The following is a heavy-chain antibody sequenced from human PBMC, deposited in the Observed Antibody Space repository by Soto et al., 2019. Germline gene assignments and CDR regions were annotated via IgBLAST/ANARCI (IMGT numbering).Heavy chain of an antibody. CDR2: ISSSGSTL. CDR3: AIAEDRAIAAAGTGFDY. D-gene: IGHD6-13*01. J-gene: IGHJ4*02. Sequence: GGSLRLSCAASGLTFSSYEMNWVRQAPGKGLEWVSYISSSGSTLYYADSVKGRFTISRDNAKNSLYLQMKSLRAEDSSVYYCAIAEDRAIAAAGTGFDYWGQGTLVTVSS. V-gene: IGHV3-48*03. CDR1: GLTFSSYE.